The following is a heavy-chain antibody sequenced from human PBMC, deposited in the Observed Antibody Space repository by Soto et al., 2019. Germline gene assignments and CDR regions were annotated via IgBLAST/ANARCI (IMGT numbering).Heavy chain of an antibody. Sequence: ASVKVSCKASGYTFTNYYIHWVRQAPGQGLEWMGIIIPSGGGTSYAQKFQGRVTMTRDTSTSTAYMELRSLRSDDTAVYYCARGEGSSRPIGYWGQGTLVTVSS. D-gene: IGHD6-6*01. CDR1: GYTFTNYY. J-gene: IGHJ4*02. CDR2: IIPSGGGT. CDR3: ARGEGSSRPIGY. V-gene: IGHV1-46*01.